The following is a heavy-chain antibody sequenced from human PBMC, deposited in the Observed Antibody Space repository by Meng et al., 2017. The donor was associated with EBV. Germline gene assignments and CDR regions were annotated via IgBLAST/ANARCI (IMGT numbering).Heavy chain of an antibody. CDR3: ADYSS. V-gene: IGHV4-39*07. Sequence: QLQLQEPGPGPAMPSATLSLTCTVSGASISRSSSSWGWIRQTPGKGLEWIGSIYYSGSTYYNPSLKSRVTISVDTSKTQFSLKLSSVTAADTAVYYCADYSSWGQGTLVTVSS. D-gene: IGHD4-11*01. CDR2: IYYSGST. CDR1: GASISRSSSS. J-gene: IGHJ4*02.